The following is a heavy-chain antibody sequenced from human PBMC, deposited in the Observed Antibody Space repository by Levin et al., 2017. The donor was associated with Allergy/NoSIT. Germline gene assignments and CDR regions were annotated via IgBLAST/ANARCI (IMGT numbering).Heavy chain of an antibody. CDR2: IYHSGST. Sequence: SQTLSLTCAVSGGSIRSGGYSWSWIRQPPGKGLEWIGYIYHSGSTYYNPSLKSRVTISVDRSKNQFSLKLSSVTAADTAVYYCARGPDYGDYNAFDIWGQGTMVTVSS. J-gene: IGHJ3*02. D-gene: IGHD4-17*01. CDR1: GGSIRSGGYS. CDR3: ARGPDYGDYNAFDI. V-gene: IGHV4-30-2*01.